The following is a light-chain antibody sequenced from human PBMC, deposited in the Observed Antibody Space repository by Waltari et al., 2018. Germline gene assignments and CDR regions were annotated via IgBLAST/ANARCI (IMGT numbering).Light chain of an antibody. CDR2: DVN. Sequence: QSALTQPAPVSGSPGQSITISCPGTSNHIVAYNFVSWYQKHPGKAPKVMIYDVNNRPSGVSSRFSGSKSGNTASLTISGLQAEDEADYYCSSYTTGSTRYVFGSGTKVTVL. CDR1: SNHIVAYNF. J-gene: IGLJ1*01. V-gene: IGLV2-14*03. CDR3: SSYTTGSTRYV.